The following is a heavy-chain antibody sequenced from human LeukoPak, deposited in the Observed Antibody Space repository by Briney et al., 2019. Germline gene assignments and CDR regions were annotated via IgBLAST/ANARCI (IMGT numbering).Heavy chain of an antibody. J-gene: IGHJ3*02. CDR1: GYTFTSYD. V-gene: IGHV1-8*01. CDR2: MNPNSGNT. CDR3: ATGEFGDNAFDI. Sequence: ASVTVSCKASGYTFTSYDINWVRQATGQGLEWMGWMNPNSGNTGYAQKFQGRVTMTRNTSISTAYMELSSLRSEDTAVYYCATGEFGDNAFDIWGQGTMVTVAS. D-gene: IGHD3-10*01.